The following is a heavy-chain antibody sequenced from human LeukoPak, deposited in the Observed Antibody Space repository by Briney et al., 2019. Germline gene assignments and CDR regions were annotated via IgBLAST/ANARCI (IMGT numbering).Heavy chain of an antibody. Sequence: GGSLRLSCAASGFTVSRNYMSWVRQAPGKGLEWASVIYSGGSTYYGDSVKGRFTISRDNSKNTLYLQMNSLRAEDTAVYYCARDSGYDLRPTLDYWGQGTLVTVSS. V-gene: IGHV3-53*01. CDR2: IYSGGST. CDR3: ARDSGYDLRPTLDY. CDR1: GFTVSRNY. D-gene: IGHD5-12*01. J-gene: IGHJ4*02.